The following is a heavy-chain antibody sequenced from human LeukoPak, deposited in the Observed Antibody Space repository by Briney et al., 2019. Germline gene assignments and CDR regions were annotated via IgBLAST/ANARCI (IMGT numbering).Heavy chain of an antibody. D-gene: IGHD6-19*01. CDR2: INHSGST. J-gene: IGHJ4*02. V-gene: IGHV4-34*01. CDR3: ARQRSSGWTGDYYFDY. Sequence: GSLRLSCAASGFTFSSYGMSWVRQAPGKGLEWIGEINHSGSTNYNPSLKSRVTISVDTSKNQFSLKLSSVTAADTAVYYCARQRSSGWTGDYYFDYWGQGTLVTVSS. CDR1: GFTFSSYG.